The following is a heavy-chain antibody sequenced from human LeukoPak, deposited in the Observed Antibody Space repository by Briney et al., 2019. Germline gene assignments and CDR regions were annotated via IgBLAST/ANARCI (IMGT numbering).Heavy chain of an antibody. CDR1: GYTFTSYY. D-gene: IGHD5-18*01. Sequence: PGASVKVSCKASGYTFTSYYMHWVRQAPGQGLEWMGIINPSGGSTSYAQKFQGRVTMTRDMSTSTVYMELSSLRSEDTAVYYCARASLLAVDTAMGGFNWFDPWGQGTLVTVSS. V-gene: IGHV1-46*01. CDR2: INPSGGST. CDR3: ARASLLAVDTAMGGFNWFDP. J-gene: IGHJ5*02.